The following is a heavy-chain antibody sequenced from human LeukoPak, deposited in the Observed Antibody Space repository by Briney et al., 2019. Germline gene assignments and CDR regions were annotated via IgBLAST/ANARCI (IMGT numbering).Heavy chain of an antibody. Sequence: SVKVSCKASGGTFSSYTISWVRQAPGQGLEWMGRIIPILGIANYAQKFQGRVTITADKSTSTACMELSSLRSEDTAVYYCARGVHSSSWAYYYYYMDVWGKGTTVTVSS. CDR3: ARGVHSSSWAYYYYYMDV. CDR1: GGTFSSYT. V-gene: IGHV1-69*02. CDR2: IIPILGIA. J-gene: IGHJ6*03. D-gene: IGHD6-13*01.